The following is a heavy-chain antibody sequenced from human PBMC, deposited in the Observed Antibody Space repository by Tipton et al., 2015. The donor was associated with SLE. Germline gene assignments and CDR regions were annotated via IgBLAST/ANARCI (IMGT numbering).Heavy chain of an antibody. J-gene: IGHJ5*02. CDR3: AKGAGMVINNWFDP. CDR1: GGSISSYY. CDR2: IYYSGST. D-gene: IGHD3-3*01. Sequence: GSLRLSCTVSGGSISSYYWSWIRQPPGKGLEWIGYIYYSGSTSYNPSLKSRVTMSRDNAKKSLYLQMNSLRAEDTAFYYCAKGAGMVINNWFDPWGQGTLVTVSS. V-gene: IGHV4-59*01.